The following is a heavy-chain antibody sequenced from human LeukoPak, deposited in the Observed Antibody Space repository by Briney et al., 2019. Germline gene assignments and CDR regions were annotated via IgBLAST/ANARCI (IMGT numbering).Heavy chain of an antibody. D-gene: IGHD6-19*01. CDR2: IIPILGIA. CDR1: GGTFSSYA. CDR3: ARERRIAVALFDP. J-gene: IGHJ5*02. V-gene: IGHV1-69*04. Sequence: SVKVSCKASGGTFSSYAISWVRQAPGQGLEWMGRIIPILGIANYAQKFQGRVTMTRDTSISIAYMELSRLRSDDTAVYYCARERRIAVALFDPWGQGTLVTVSS.